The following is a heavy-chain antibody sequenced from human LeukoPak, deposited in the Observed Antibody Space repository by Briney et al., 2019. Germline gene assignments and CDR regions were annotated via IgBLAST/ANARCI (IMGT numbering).Heavy chain of an antibody. Sequence: PGGSLRLSCAASGFTFDDYAMHWVRQAPGKGLEWVSGISWNSGSIGYADSVKGRFTISRDNAKNSLYLQMNSLRAEDTALYYCAKGGPVAGSYNFDYWGQGTLVTVSS. J-gene: IGHJ4*02. CDR3: AKGGPVAGSYNFDY. D-gene: IGHD6-19*01. V-gene: IGHV3-9*01. CDR2: ISWNSGSI. CDR1: GFTFDDYA.